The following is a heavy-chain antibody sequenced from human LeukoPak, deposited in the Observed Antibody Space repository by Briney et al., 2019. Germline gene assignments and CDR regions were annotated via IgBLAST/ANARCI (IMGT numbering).Heavy chain of an antibody. CDR3: ARAAGAAGGQYFDY. Sequence: PSETLSLTCTVSGGSISGYYWSWIRQPAGQGLELIGRIYTNGDTRYNPSLKSRVTMSVDTSKNQLSLKLRPVTAADTAVYYCARAAGAAGGQYFDYWGQGTLVTVSS. CDR2: IYTNGDT. CDR1: GGSISGYY. V-gene: IGHV4-4*07. J-gene: IGHJ4*02. D-gene: IGHD6-25*01.